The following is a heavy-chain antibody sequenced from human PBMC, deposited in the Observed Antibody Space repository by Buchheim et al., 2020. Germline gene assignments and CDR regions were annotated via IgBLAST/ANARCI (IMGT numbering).Heavy chain of an antibody. CDR3: AKATTLTRSSSYLWFDP. D-gene: IGHD6-6*01. J-gene: IGHJ5*02. CDR1: GFTFSSYA. V-gene: IGHV3-23*01. CDR2: ISGSGGST. Sequence: EVQLLESGGGLVQPGGSLRLSCAASGFTFSSYAMSWVRQAPGKGLEWVSAISGSGGSTYYADSVKGRFTISRDNSKHTLYLQMNSLRAEDTAVYYCAKATTLTRSSSYLWFDPWGQGTL.